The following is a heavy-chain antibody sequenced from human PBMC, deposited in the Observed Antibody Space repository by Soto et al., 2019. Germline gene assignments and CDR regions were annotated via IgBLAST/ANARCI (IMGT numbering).Heavy chain of an antibody. V-gene: IGHV3-23*01. J-gene: IGHJ4*02. Sequence: AGGSLRLSCGASGFTFSSYAMSLVRQAPGKGLEWVSAISGSGGSTYYADSVKGRFTISRDNSKNTLYLQMNSLRAEDTAVYYCAKEGSSGWHYYFDYWGQGTLVTVSS. CDR2: ISGSGGST. D-gene: IGHD6-19*01. CDR3: AKEGSSGWHYYFDY. CDR1: GFTFSSYA.